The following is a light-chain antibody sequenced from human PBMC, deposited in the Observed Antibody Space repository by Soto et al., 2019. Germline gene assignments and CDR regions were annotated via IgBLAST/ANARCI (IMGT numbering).Light chain of an antibody. V-gene: IGKV1-9*01. CDR2: EAS. CDR1: QDMSDY. CDR3: QQYNFYPFT. Sequence: DIQLTQSPSFLSASVGDRVTITCRASQDMSDYLAWYQQKPGKAPNLLIYEASTLQSGVPSRFSGSGSGTEFTLTISSLQPEDFATYYCQQYNFYPFTFGGGTNVEIQ. J-gene: IGKJ4*01.